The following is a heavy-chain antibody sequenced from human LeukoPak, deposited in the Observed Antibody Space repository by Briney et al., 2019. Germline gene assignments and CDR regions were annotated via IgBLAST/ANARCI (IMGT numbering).Heavy chain of an antibody. CDR2: IYYSGST. CDR3: ARDNWNYGSSMDV. J-gene: IGHJ6*02. CDR1: GGSISSGGYY. Sequence: SQTLSLTCTVSGGSISSGGYYWSWIRQPPGKGLEWIGYIYYSGSTNYNPSLKSRVTISVDTSKNQFSLKLSSVTAADTAVYYCARDNWNYGSSMDVWGQGTTVTVSS. V-gene: IGHV4-61*08. D-gene: IGHD1-7*01.